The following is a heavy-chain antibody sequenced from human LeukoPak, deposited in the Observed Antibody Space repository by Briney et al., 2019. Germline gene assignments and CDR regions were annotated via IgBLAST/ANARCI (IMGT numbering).Heavy chain of an antibody. D-gene: IGHD1-26*01. Sequence: GGSLRLSCAASGFTFSSYGMHWVRQAPGKGLEWVAVIWYDGSNKYYADSVKGRFTISRDNSKNTLYLQMNSLRAEDTAVYYCVRETVSGSYYAVFDYWGQGTLVTVSS. CDR2: IWYDGSNK. CDR1: GFTFSSYG. V-gene: IGHV3-33*01. J-gene: IGHJ4*02. CDR3: VRETVSGSYYAVFDY.